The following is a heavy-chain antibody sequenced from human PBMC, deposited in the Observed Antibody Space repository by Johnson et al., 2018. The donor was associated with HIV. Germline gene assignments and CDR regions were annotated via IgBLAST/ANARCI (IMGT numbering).Heavy chain of an antibody. CDR1: GFTFSNYA. V-gene: IGHV3-30-3*01. J-gene: IGHJ3*02. CDR3: ARDRGDILTGYTFEAFDI. Sequence: QVQLVESGGGVVQPGRSLRLSCAASGFTFSNYALHWVRQAPGKGLQWLTVISYDGYNKYYADSVKGRFTISRDNSNNTLFLQMNTLRTEDTAIYYCARDRGDILTGYTFEAFDIWGQGTKVTVS. CDR2: ISYDGYNK. D-gene: IGHD3-9*01.